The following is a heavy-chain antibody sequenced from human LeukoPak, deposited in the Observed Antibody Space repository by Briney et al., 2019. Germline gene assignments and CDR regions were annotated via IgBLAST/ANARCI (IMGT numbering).Heavy chain of an antibody. CDR1: GRSISSYY. V-gene: IGHV4-4*07. Sequence: SETLSLTCTVSGRSISSYYWSWIRQPAGKGLEWIGRIYTSGSTNYNPSLKSRVTMSVDTSKNQFSLKLSSVTAADTAVYYCARVVPAASRRFGWFDPWGQGTLVTVSS. CDR2: IYTSGST. J-gene: IGHJ5*02. CDR3: ARVVPAASRRFGWFDP. D-gene: IGHD2-2*01.